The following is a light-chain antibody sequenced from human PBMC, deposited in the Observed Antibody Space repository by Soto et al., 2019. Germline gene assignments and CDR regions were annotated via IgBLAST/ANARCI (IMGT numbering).Light chain of an antibody. V-gene: IGKV2-30*01. CDR2: KVS. CDR3: MQGTRWLWT. J-gene: IGKJ1*01. Sequence: DVVLTQSPLSLPVALGQPASISCRSRQSLVFSDGNTYLNWFQQKPGQPPRRLIYKVSNRDSGVPDRFSGSGSGTDFTLKISRVGAEDVGVYYCMQGTRWLWTFGQGTRVEIK. CDR1: QSLVFSDGNTY.